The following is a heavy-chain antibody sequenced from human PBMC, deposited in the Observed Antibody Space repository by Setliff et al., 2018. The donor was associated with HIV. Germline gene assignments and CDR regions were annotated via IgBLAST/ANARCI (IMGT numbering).Heavy chain of an antibody. CDR3: AKDHATSSWFTALLDY. CDR2: IKNSDTI. D-gene: IGHD6-13*01. V-gene: IGHV3-23*01. J-gene: IGHJ4*02. CDR1: GFALNGYT. Sequence: GGSLRLSCAASGFALNGYTMSWVRQAPGKGLEWVSAIKNSDTIYHADSVKGRFTASRDNSKNTVYLQMDSLRAEDTAVYYCAKDHATSSWFTALLDYWGQGALVTVSS.